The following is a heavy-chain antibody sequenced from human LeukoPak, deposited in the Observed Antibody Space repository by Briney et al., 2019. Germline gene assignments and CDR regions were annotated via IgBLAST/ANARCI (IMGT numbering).Heavy chain of an antibody. D-gene: IGHD2-8*01. CDR1: GFTFGGRL. J-gene: IGHJ4*02. CDR3: HPLAFVTN. CDR2: IKDDGSTT. Sequence: PGGSLRLSCAVSGFTFGGRLMHWGRRAPGGGLVWVALIKDDGSTTNYADSVKGRFTASRDNAKNTVYLQMSSLRAEDTAVYYCHPLAFVTNWGQGTLVTVSS. V-gene: IGHV3-74*01.